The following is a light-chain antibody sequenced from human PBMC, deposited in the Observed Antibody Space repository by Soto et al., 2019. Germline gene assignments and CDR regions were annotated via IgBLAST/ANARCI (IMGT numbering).Light chain of an antibody. CDR1: HDISNY. CDR3: QQYENLPLT. V-gene: IGKV1-33*01. J-gene: IGKJ4*01. Sequence: DIQMTQSPSSLSASVGDRVTITCQASHDISNYLNWYQQKPGKDPKLLIYDASNLETGVPSRFSGSGSGAHYTFTITSLQPDDIATYYCQQYENLPLTFGGGTKVEIK. CDR2: DAS.